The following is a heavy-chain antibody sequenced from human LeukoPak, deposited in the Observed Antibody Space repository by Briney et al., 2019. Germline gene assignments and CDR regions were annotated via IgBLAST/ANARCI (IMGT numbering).Heavy chain of an antibody. J-gene: IGHJ6*03. CDR2: IYYSGST. CDR3: ARAPKTMVRGVAYYYYYYYMDV. CDR1: GGSISSYY. V-gene: IGHV4-59*01. D-gene: IGHD3-10*01. Sequence: SETLSLTCTVSGGSISSYYWSWIRQPPGKGLEWIGYIYYSGSTNYNPSLKSRVTISVDTSKNQFSLKLSSVTAADTAVYYCARAPKTMVRGVAYYYYYYYMDVWGKGTTVTISS.